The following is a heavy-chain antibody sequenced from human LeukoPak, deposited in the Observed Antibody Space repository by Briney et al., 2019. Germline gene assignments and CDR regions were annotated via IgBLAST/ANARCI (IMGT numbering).Heavy chain of an antibody. V-gene: IGHV3-21*01. CDR1: GFTFSSYS. D-gene: IGHD5-18*01. Sequence: GSLRLSCAASGFTFSSYSMNWVRQAPGKGLGWVSSISSSSSYIYYADSVKGRFTISRDNAKNSLYLQMNSLRAEDTAVYYCARSPNTANFDYWGQGTLVTVSS. J-gene: IGHJ4*02. CDR2: ISSSSSYI. CDR3: ARSPNTANFDY.